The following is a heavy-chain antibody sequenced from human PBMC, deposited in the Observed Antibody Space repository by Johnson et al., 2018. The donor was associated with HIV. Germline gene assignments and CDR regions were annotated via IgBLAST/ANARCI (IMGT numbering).Heavy chain of an antibody. V-gene: IGHV3-20*04. CDR2: INWNGGST. CDR3: ARSRPYEGVPAATGAFDI. Sequence: EVQLVESGGGVVQPGGSLRLSCAASGFTFSSYGMHWVRQAPGKGLEWVSGINWNGGSTGYADSVKGRFTISRDNAKNSLYLQMNSLRAEDTALYYCARSRPYEGVPAATGAFDIWGQGTMVTVSS. J-gene: IGHJ3*02. CDR1: GFTFSSYG. D-gene: IGHD2-2*01.